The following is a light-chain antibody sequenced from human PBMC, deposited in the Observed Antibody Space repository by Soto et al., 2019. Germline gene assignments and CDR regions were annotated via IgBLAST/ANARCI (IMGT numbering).Light chain of an antibody. CDR1: QGISSY. Sequence: DIQLTQSPSFLSASVGDRVTVTCRASQGISSYLAWYQQKPGKAPKLLIYAASTLQSVVPSRFSGSGSGTEFTLTISSLQTEDFATYYCQQFNSFPRTFGLGTKVEIK. J-gene: IGKJ1*01. CDR3: QQFNSFPRT. CDR2: AAS. V-gene: IGKV1-9*01.